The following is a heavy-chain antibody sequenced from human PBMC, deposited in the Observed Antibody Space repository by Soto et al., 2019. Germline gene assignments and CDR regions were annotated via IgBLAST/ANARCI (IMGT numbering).Heavy chain of an antibody. CDR1: GGSISSYY. CDR3: AKLEYDFWSGYPPHYMDV. Sequence: SETLSLTCTVSGGSISSYYWSWIRQPPGKGLEWIGYIYYSGSTNYNPSLKSRVTISVDTSKNQFSLKLSSVTAADTAVYHCAKLEYDFWSGYPPHYMDVWGKGTTVTVSS. D-gene: IGHD3-3*01. J-gene: IGHJ6*03. CDR2: IYYSGST. V-gene: IGHV4-59*08.